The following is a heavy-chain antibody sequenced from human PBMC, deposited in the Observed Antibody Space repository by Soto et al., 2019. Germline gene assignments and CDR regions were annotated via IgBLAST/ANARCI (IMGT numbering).Heavy chain of an antibody. CDR1: GGSISSSTYY. J-gene: IGHJ4*02. CDR3: APVGIGTTTVDY. D-gene: IGHD5-12*01. Sequence: SETLSLTCLVSGGSISSSTYYWGWIRQPPGKGLERIGSIYYSGATYYNPSLRSRITISMDRSKNHFSLKLTSVTAADTAIYYCAPVGIGTTTVDYWGQGTLVTVSS. V-gene: IGHV4-39*02. CDR2: IYYSGAT.